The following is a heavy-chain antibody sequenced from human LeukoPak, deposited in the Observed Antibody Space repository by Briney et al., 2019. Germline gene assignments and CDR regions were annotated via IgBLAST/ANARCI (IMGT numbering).Heavy chain of an antibody. Sequence: SGPALVKPTQTLTLTCTFSGFSLSTSGMCVSWIRQPPGKALEWLARIDWDDDKYYSTSLKTRLTISKDTSKNQVVLTMTNMDPVDTATYYCARGQWELLRMTVDGMTYDYWGQGTLVTVSS. D-gene: IGHD1-26*01. CDR2: IDWDDDK. CDR3: ARGQWELLRMTVDGMTYDY. V-gene: IGHV2-70*11. J-gene: IGHJ4*02. CDR1: GFSLSTSGMC.